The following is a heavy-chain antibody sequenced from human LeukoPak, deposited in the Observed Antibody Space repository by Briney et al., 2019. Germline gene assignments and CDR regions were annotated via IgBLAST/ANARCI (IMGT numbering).Heavy chain of an antibody. J-gene: IGHJ4*02. Sequence: SETLSLTCAVYGGSFSGYYWSWIRQPPGKGLEWIGEINHSGSTNYNPSLKSRVTISVDTSKNQFSLKLSSVTAADTAVYYCARGSGSYRAEDYWGQGSLVTVSS. CDR2: INHSGST. CDR1: GGSFSGYY. CDR3: ARGSGSYRAEDY. V-gene: IGHV4-34*01. D-gene: IGHD3-10*01.